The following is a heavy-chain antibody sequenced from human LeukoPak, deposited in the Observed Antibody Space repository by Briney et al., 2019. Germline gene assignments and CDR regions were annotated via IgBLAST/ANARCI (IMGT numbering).Heavy chain of an antibody. D-gene: IGHD2-2*01. V-gene: IGHV1-69*05. J-gene: IGHJ3*02. CDR3: ARSYAHPKPGAFDI. Sequence: GSSVKVSCKASGGTFSSYAISWVRKDPGQGLEWMGGIIPIFGTANYAQKFQCRVTITTDESTSTAYMELSSLRSEDTAVYYCARSYAHPKPGAFDIWGQGTMVTVSS. CDR1: GGTFSSYA. CDR2: IIPIFGTA.